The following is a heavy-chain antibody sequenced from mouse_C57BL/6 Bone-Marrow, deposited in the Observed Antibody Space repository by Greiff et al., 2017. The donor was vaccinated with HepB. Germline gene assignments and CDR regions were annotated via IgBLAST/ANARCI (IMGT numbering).Heavy chain of an antibody. V-gene: IGHV5-15*01. D-gene: IGHD1-1*01. J-gene: IGHJ4*01. CDR1: GFTFSDYG. Sequence: EVQLVESGGGLVQPGGSLKLSCAASGFTFSDYGMAWVRQAPRKGPAWVAFISNLAYSIYYADTVTGRFTISRENAKNTLYLEMSSLRSEDTAMYYCARTCYYGSSYAMDYWGQGTSVTVSS. CDR3: ARTCYYGSSYAMDY. CDR2: ISNLAYSI.